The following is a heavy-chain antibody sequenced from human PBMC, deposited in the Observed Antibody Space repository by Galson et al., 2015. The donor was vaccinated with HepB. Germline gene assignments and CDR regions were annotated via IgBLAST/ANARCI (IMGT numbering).Heavy chain of an antibody. Sequence: SLRLSCAASGFTFSSYSMNWVRQAPGKGLEWVSSIRSSSSYTYYADSVKGRFTISRDNATNSLYLQMNSLRAEDTAVYYCAWLRISSGWYGNFDYWGQGTLVTVSS. CDR2: IRSSSSYT. V-gene: IGHV3-21*01. CDR1: GFTFSSYS. CDR3: AWLRISSGWYGNFDY. D-gene: IGHD6-19*01. J-gene: IGHJ4*02.